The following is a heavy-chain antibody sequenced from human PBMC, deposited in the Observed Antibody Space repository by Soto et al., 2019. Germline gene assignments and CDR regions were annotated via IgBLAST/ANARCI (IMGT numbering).Heavy chain of an antibody. CDR2: ISSSSTI. CDR3: ARGTDDYGDYLYYMDV. D-gene: IGHD4-17*01. Sequence: GGSLRLSCAASGFTFSSYSMNWVRQAPGKGLEWVSYISSSSTIYYADSVKGRFTISRDNAKNSLYLQMNSLRAEDTAVYYCARGTDDYGDYLYYMDVWGKGTTVTVSS. V-gene: IGHV3-48*01. J-gene: IGHJ6*03. CDR1: GFTFSSYS.